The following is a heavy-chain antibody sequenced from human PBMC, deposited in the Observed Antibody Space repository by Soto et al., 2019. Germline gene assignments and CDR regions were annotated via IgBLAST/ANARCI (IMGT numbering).Heavy chain of an antibody. D-gene: IGHD2-2*01. CDR2: INPNSGGT. V-gene: IGHV1-2*02. CDR1: GYTFTGYY. J-gene: IGHJ6*04. CDR3: ASNFMGYCSSTSCYGGDGDYYYYGMAV. Sequence: ASVKVSCKASGYTFTGYYMHWVRQAPGQGLEWMGWINPNSGGTNYAQKFQGRVTMTRDTSISTAYMELSRLRSDDTAVYYCASNFMGYCSSTSCYGGDGDYYYYGMAVWGKGTTVTVSS.